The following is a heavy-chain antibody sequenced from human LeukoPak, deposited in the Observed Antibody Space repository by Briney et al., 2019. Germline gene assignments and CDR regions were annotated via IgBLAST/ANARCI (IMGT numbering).Heavy chain of an antibody. Sequence: ASVKVSCKASGYTFTSYYMHWVRQAPGQGLEWMGIINPSGGSTSYAQKFQGRVTMTRDTSTSTVYMELSSLRSEDTAVYYCARDEAAPYYDFWSGYYARPYYYYYGMDVWGQGTTVTVSS. J-gene: IGHJ6*02. CDR1: GYTFTSYY. CDR2: INPSGGST. V-gene: IGHV1-46*01. D-gene: IGHD3-3*01. CDR3: ARDEAAPYYDFWSGYYARPYYYYYGMDV.